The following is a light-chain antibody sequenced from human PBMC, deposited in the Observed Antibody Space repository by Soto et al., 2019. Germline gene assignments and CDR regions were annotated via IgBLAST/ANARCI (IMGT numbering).Light chain of an antibody. Sequence: QSVLTQPPSASGSPGQSVTISCIGTSSDIGGYNYVSWYQQHPGKAPKLMIYEVTKRPSGVPDRFSGSKSGNTASLTVSGLQAEDEADYYCCSYAGSKNGVFGTGTKVTVL. CDR1: SSDIGGYNY. V-gene: IGLV2-8*01. CDR2: EVT. CDR3: CSYAGSKNGV. J-gene: IGLJ1*01.